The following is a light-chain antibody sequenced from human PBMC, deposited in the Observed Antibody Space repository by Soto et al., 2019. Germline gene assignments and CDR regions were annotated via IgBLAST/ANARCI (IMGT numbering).Light chain of an antibody. Sequence: QAVVTQEPSLSVSPGGTVTLTCGLTSGSVSTGSYPSWYQQTPGQTPRMLMSSTNIRSSGVPDRFSGSILGNRAALTITGAQADDEAHYYCLRYLSGDSKWMFGGGTKRTVL. V-gene: IGLV8-61*01. J-gene: IGLJ3*02. CDR2: STN. CDR3: LRYLSGDSKWM. CDR1: SGSVSTGSY.